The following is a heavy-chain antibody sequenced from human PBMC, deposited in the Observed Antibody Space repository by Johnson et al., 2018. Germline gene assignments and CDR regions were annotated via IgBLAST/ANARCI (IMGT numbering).Heavy chain of an antibody. D-gene: IGHD3-3*01. J-gene: IGHJ6*03. V-gene: IGHV3-30*18. CDR1: GFTFSSYG. CDR2: VSYDGRNK. Sequence: QVQLVQSGGGVVQPGRSLRLSCAASGFTFSSYGMHWVRQAPGKGLEWVAVVSYDGRNKYYAGSVKGRFTISRDNSKNTLYPHMNILRAEDTAVYYCEKIRGEGYYYYMDVWGKGTTVTVSS. CDR3: EKIRGEGYYYYMDV.